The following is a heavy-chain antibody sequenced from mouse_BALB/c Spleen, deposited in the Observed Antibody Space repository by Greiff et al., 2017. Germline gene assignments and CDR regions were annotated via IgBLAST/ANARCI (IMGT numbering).Heavy chain of an antibody. D-gene: IGHD2-14*01. J-gene: IGHJ1*01. Sequence: EVMLVESGGGLVQPGGSLKLSCAASGFTFSSYTMSWVRQTPEKRLEWVAYISNGGGSTYYPDTVKGRFTISRDNAKNTLYLQMSSLKSEDTAMYYCARQDRYDVHWYFDVGGAGTTFTVSS. CDR1: GFTFSSYT. CDR2: ISNGGGST. CDR3: ARQDRYDVHWYFDV. V-gene: IGHV5-12-2*01.